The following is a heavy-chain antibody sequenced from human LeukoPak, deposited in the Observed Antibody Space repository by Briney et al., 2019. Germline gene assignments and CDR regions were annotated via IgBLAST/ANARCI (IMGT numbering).Heavy chain of an antibody. Sequence: ASETLSLTCTVSGGSISSYYWSWIRQPPGKGLEWIGYIYYSGSTNYNPSLKSRVTISVDTSKNQFSLKLSSVTAADTAVYYCARVDDDSSGSSWGQGTLVTVSS. CDR2: IYYSGST. D-gene: IGHD3-22*01. CDR3: ARVDDDSSGSS. V-gene: IGHV4-59*01. J-gene: IGHJ5*02. CDR1: GGSISSYY.